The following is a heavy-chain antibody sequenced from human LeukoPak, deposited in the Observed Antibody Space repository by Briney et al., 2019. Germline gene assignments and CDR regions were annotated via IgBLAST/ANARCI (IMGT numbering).Heavy chain of an antibody. V-gene: IGHV4-59*01. CDR2: IYYSGST. CDR3: ARGFRSASFDY. CDR1: GGSISSYY. J-gene: IGHJ4*02. Sequence: PSETLSLTCTVSGGSISSYYWSWIRQPPGKGLEWIGYIYYSGSTNYNPSLKSRVTISVDTSKNQFSLKLSSVTAADTAVYYCARGFRSASFDYWGQGTLVTVSS. D-gene: IGHD3-16*02.